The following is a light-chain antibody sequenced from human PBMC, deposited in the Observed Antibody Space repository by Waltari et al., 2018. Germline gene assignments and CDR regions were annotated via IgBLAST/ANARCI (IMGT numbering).Light chain of an antibody. CDR3: QYYDNLPMFT. J-gene: IGKJ2*01. Sequence: DIQLTQSPSYLAASVGDRGTLTCRASQDIGGYLNWYQQQPGKAPKLLIYKTSILKTGVPSRFSGCSSRIDYTLTITNLQPEDIATYYCQYYDNLPMFTFGPGTKVEIK. V-gene: IGKV1-33*01. CDR2: KTS. CDR1: QDIGGY.